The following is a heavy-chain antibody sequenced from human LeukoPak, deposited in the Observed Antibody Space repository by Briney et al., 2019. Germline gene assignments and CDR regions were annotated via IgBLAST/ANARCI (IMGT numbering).Heavy chain of an antibody. V-gene: IGHV1-2*02. D-gene: IGHD6-13*01. CDR2: INPNSGGT. CDR3: ARVKPKLYSSSWYYYYMDV. J-gene: IGHJ6*03. Sequence: ASVKVSCKASGYTFTGYYMHWVRQAPGQGLEGMGWINPNSGGTNYAQKFQGRVTMTRDTSISTAYMELSRLRSDDTAVYYCARVKPKLYSSSWYYYYMDVWGKGTTVTVSS. CDR1: GYTFTGYY.